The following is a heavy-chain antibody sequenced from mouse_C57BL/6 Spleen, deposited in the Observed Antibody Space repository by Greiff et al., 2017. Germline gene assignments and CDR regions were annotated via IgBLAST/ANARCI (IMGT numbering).Heavy chain of an antibody. V-gene: IGHV5-9*01. CDR3: ARQGVDGYYVAY. Sequence: DVKLVESGGGLVKPGGSLKLPCAASGFPFSSYTMSWVRQTPEKRRGWVAPISGGGGNTYYPDSVKGGFTISRDNAKNTLYLQMSSLRSEDTALYYCARQGVDGYYVAYWGQGTLVTVSA. D-gene: IGHD2-3*01. J-gene: IGHJ3*01. CDR2: ISGGGGNT. CDR1: GFPFSSYT.